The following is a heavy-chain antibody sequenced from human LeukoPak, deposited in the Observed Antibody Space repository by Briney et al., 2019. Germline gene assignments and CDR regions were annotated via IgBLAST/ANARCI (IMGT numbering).Heavy chain of an antibody. V-gene: IGHV2-70*11. CDR1: GFSLSTSGMC. CDR2: IDWDDDK. D-gene: IGHD2-8*01. Sequence: SGPTLVNPTQTLTLTCTFSGFSLSTSGMCVSWIRQPPGKALEWLARIDWDDDKYYSTSLKTRLTISKDTSKNQVVLTMTNMDPVDTATYYCAREILYPPRYYGMDVWGQGTTVTISS. CDR3: AREILYPPRYYGMDV. J-gene: IGHJ6*02.